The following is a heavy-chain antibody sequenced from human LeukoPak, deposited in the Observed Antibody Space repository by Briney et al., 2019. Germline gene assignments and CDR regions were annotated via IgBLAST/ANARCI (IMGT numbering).Heavy chain of an antibody. CDR2: ISSSSSYI. D-gene: IGHD3-3*01. CDR1: GFTISSYS. V-gene: IGHV3-21*01. Sequence: GGSLRLSCAASGFTISSYSMNWVRQAPGKGLEWVSSISSSSSYIYYADSVKGRFTISRDNAKDSLYLQMNSLRAEDTAVYYCARPYFDFWSGYYAGGSHYYYYMDVWGKGTTVTVSS. CDR3: ARPYFDFWSGYYAGGSHYYYYMDV. J-gene: IGHJ6*03.